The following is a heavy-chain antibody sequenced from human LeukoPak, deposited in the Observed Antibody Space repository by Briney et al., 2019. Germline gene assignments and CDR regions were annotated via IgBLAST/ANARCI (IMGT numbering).Heavy chain of an antibody. Sequence: GGSLRLSCAASGFSVSNNYMSWVRQAPGKGLEWVSVFYSGGTIVYADSVRGRFVISRDVSKNMLHLQMNSLRAEDTAVYYCVRDPHNSGSGRYFEYWGRGSLVTVSS. CDR2: FYSGGTI. J-gene: IGHJ4*02. CDR1: GFSVSNNY. D-gene: IGHD3-10*01. V-gene: IGHV3-66*01. CDR3: VRDPHNSGSGRYFEY.